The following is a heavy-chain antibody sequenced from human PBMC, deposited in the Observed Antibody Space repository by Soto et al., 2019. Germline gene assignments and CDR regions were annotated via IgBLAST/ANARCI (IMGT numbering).Heavy chain of an antibody. CDR2: ISTYNGNT. CDR3: ARAVGYSYGFDY. J-gene: IGHJ4*02. V-gene: IGHV1-18*01. Sequence: QVQLVQSGAEVRRPGASVKVSCKASGYTFASYGISWVRQAPGQGLEWMGWISTYNGNTNYAHKLQGRVTMTTETSTTTAYMELRSLRSDDTAVYYCARAVGYSYGFDYWGQGTLVTVSS. D-gene: IGHD5-18*01. CDR1: GYTFASYG.